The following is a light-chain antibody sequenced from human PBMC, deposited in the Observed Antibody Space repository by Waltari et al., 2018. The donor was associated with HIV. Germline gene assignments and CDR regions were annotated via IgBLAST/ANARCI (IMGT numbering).Light chain of an antibody. V-gene: IGLV2-14*01. CDR3: SSYTSSTTYD. Sequence: QSALTQPASVSGSPGQSITISCTGTSSDVGGYDFVSLYQQHPGKAPRLMIYEVSNRPSGFSNRFSGSKYGNTASLTISGLQADDEADYYCSSYTSSTTYDFGPGTKVTVL. CDR2: EVS. CDR1: SSDVGGYDF. J-gene: IGLJ1*01.